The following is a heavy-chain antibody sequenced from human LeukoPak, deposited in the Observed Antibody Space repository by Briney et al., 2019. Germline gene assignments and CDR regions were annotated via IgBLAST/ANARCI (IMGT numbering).Heavy chain of an antibody. CDR1: GYTFTIYG. J-gene: IGHJ4*02. CDR3: ARDGVGAKHPFRY. V-gene: IGHV1-18*01. Sequence: VASVTVSFKASGYTFTIYGISWVRQAPGQGLEWMGWISAYNGSTNYAQKLQGRVTMTTDTSTSTDYMELRSLRSDDTAVYYCARDGVGAKHPFRYWGQGTLVTVSS. D-gene: IGHD1-26*01. CDR2: ISAYNGST.